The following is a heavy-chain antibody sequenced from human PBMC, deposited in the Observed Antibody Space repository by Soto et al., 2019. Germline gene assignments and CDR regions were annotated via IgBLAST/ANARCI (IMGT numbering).Heavy chain of an antibody. J-gene: IGHJ5*02. D-gene: IGHD3-9*01. CDR3: ARVTCSDILTGCYWFDP. Sequence: ASVKVSCKASGYTFTSYGISWVRQAPGQGLEWMGWISAYNGNTNYAQKLQGRVTMTTDTSTSTAYMELRSLRSDDTAVYYCARVTCSDILTGCYWFDPWGQGTLVTVSS. CDR1: GYTFTSYG. CDR2: ISAYNGNT. V-gene: IGHV1-18*04.